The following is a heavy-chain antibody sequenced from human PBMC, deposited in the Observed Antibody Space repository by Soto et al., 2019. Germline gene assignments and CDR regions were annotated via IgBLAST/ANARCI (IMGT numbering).Heavy chain of an antibody. V-gene: IGHV4-30-2*01. Sequence: SETLSLTCAVSGGSISSGGYSWSWIRQPPGKGLEWIGYIYHSGSTYYNPSLKSRVTISVDRSKNQFSLKLSSVTAADTAVYYCARGYNRFRYWGQGTLVTVSS. CDR3: ARGYNRFRY. J-gene: IGHJ4*02. D-gene: IGHD1-1*01. CDR2: IYHSGST. CDR1: GGSISSGGYS.